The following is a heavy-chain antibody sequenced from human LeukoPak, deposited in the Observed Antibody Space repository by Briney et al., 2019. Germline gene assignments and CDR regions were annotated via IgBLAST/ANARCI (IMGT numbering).Heavy chain of an antibody. V-gene: IGHV4-38-2*02. CDR3: ARATGYHDSPDY. D-gene: IGHD3-22*01. CDR1: GYSISSHYC. CDR2: VCHSGSS. Sequence: SETLSLTCSVSGYSISSHYCWGWIRQPPGKGLEWIGSVCHSGSSFYNPSLKSRLAISIDTSKNEFSLKLSSLTAADTAVYHCARATGYHDSPDYWGQGTLVTVSS. J-gene: IGHJ4*02.